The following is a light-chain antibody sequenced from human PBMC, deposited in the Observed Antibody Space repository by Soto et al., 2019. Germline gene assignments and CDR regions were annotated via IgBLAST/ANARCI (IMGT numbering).Light chain of an antibody. CDR2: DVT. CDR3: SSYTSSSTLCV. J-gene: IGLJ1*01. CDR1: SSDVGGYNY. Sequence: QCDLTQPASVSGAAGEAITISCTGTSSDVGGYNYVSWYQQHPGKAPKLMIHDVTSRPSGVSSRFSGSKSGNTASLTISGLQAEDEADYYCSSYTSSSTLCVFGTGTKVTVL. V-gene: IGLV2-14*01.